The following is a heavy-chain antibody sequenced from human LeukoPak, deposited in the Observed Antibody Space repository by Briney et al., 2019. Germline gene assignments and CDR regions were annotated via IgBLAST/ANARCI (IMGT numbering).Heavy chain of an antibody. V-gene: IGHV3-23*01. J-gene: IGHJ6*02. CDR1: GFTFSSYA. CDR3: ARDVLMEVRYYYYYGMDV. Sequence: PGGSLRLSCAVSGFTFSSYAMSWVRQAPGKGLEWVSAISGSGGSTYYADPVKGRFTISRDNSKNTLYLQMNSLRAEDTAVYYCARDVLMEVRYYYYYGMDVWGQGTTVTVSS. D-gene: IGHD3-10*01. CDR2: ISGSGGST.